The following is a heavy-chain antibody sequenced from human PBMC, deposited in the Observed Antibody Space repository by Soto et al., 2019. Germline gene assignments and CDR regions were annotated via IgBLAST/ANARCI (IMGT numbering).Heavy chain of an antibody. CDR2: IFHRGST. J-gene: IGHJ4*02. CDR3: ARTNGDSLCFDY. D-gene: IGHD4-17*01. CDR1: GGSISSSNW. V-gene: IGHV4-4*02. Sequence: SETLSLTCAVSGGSISSSNWWSWVRQPPGKGLEWIGEIFHRGSTTYNPSLKSRVTISVDKSKNQFSLKLSSVTAADTALYYCARTNGDSLCFDYWSQGTLVTVSS.